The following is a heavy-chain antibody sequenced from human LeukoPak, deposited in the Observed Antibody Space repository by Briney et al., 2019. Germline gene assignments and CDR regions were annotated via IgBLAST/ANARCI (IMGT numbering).Heavy chain of an antibody. D-gene: IGHD3-16*01. CDR1: GFTFTTYW. J-gene: IGHJ4*02. CDR3: AGTSPTSHFDF. V-gene: IGHV3-74*01. CDR2: INGDGSNS. Sequence: GGSLRLSCVASGFTFTTYWMHWVRQAPGEGLVWASRINGDGSNSNYADSVKGRFTISRDNARNTLYLQMNGLRAEDTALYYCAGTSPTSHFDFWGQGTLVTVSS.